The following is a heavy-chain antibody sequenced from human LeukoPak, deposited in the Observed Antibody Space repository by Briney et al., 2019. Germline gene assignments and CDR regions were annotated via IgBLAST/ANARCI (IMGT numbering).Heavy chain of an antibody. J-gene: IGHJ4*02. D-gene: IGHD1-26*01. V-gene: IGHV1-18*01. Sequence: ASVKLSCKASASTFTSYGISWVRQAPGPGLEWMGWISAYNGNTNYAQKLQGRVTMTTDTSTSTAYMELRSLRSDDTAVYYCARDHVGAFDYWGQGTLVTVSS. CDR1: ASTFTSYG. CDR3: ARDHVGAFDY. CDR2: ISAYNGNT.